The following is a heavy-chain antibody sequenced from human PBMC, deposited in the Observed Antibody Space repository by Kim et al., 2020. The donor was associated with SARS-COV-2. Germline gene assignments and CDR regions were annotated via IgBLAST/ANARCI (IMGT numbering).Heavy chain of an antibody. V-gene: IGHV3-30*18. CDR2: ISYDGSNK. Sequence: GGSLRLSCAASGFTFSSYGMHWVRQAPGKGLEWVAVISYDGSNKYYADSVKGRFTISRDNSKNTLYLQMNSLRAEDTAVYYCAKDAGERPIWSGYFPYYFDYWGQGTLVTVSS. CDR1: GFTFSSYG. CDR3: AKDAGERPIWSGYFPYYFDY. D-gene: IGHD3-3*01. J-gene: IGHJ4*02.